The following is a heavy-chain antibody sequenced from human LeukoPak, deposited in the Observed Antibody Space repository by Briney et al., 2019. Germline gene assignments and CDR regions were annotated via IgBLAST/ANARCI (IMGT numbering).Heavy chain of an antibody. Sequence: PGGSLRLSCAASGFTLSTYAMSWVRQAPGKGLEWVSGISNSDGSTYYARYADSVKGRFTISRDNAKNSLYLQMNSLRAEDTAVYYCATVEMATITSEWGQGTLVTVSS. D-gene: IGHD5-24*01. J-gene: IGHJ4*02. CDR1: GFTLSTYA. CDR3: ATVEMATITSE. V-gene: IGHV3-23*01. CDR2: ISNSDGST.